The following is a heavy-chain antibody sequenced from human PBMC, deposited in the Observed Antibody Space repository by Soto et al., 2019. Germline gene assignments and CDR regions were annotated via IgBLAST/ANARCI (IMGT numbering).Heavy chain of an antibody. CDR1: GGSISSSSYY. CDR2: IYYSGST. V-gene: IGHV4-39*01. D-gene: IGHD3-3*01. CDR3: ARLHYDFWSGHTYYMDV. J-gene: IGHJ6*03. Sequence: SETLSLTCTVSGGSISSSSYYWGWIRQPPGKGLEWTGSIYYSGSTYYNPSLKSRVTISVDTSKNQFSLKLSSVTAADTAVYYCARLHYDFWSGHTYYMDVWGKGTTVTVSS.